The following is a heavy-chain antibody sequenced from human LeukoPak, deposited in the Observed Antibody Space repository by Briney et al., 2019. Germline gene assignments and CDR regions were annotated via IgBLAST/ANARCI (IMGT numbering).Heavy chain of an antibody. V-gene: IGHV4-4*07. D-gene: IGHD6-13*01. CDR2: LHTSGNT. CDR1: GASLSPHH. Sequence: SETLSLTCTVSGASLSPHHWAWIRQPAGKGLEWNGRLHTSGNTNYNPSLKSRVTISVDRSKNQFSLTMSSVTAADTGLYFCARDPFRSSFDPWGQGILVTVSS. J-gene: IGHJ5*02. CDR3: ARDPFRSSFDP.